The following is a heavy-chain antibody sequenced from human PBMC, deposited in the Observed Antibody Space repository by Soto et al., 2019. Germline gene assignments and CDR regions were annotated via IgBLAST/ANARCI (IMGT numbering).Heavy chain of an antibody. Sequence: QVQLVQSGAEVKKHGASVKVSCKDSGYTFSNYDINWVRQATGQGLEWMGWMSPNSGRTGYAQKFQGRVTMTRNTSSSTAYMELSSLRSEDTAVYYCARGKRYTNDSLVQGTLVTVSS. V-gene: IGHV1-8*01. CDR1: GYTFSNYD. D-gene: IGHD2-2*02. CDR3: ARGKRYTNDS. CDR2: MSPNSGRT. J-gene: IGHJ4*02.